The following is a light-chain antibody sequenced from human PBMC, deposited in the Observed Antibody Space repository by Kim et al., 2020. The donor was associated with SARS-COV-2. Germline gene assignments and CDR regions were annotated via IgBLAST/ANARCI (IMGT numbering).Light chain of an antibody. CDR1: HSGGIS. CDR2: DAS. J-gene: IGKJ4*01. CDR3: RQRGNWPPALT. Sequence: PGGEAAPTCSTGHSGGISLAGYQQTPGRPPRLLIYDASTSATAVPDRCSSSGAGTNFTLTIGSREPRDFAIYYCRQRGNWPPALTFGGGTKVDIK. V-gene: IGKV3-11*01.